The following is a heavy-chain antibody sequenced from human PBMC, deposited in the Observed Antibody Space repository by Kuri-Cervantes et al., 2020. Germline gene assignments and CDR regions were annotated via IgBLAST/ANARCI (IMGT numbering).Heavy chain of an antibody. CDR1: GFTFSDYY. V-gene: IGHV3-69-1*01. CDR3: ARCRGYTYGHFDY. Sequence: GESLKISCAASGFTFSDYYTNWVRQAPGKGLEWVSSISSSSTIYYADSVKGRFTISRDNAKNSLYLQMNSLRAEDTALYYCARCRGYTYGHFDYWGQGTLVTVSS. J-gene: IGHJ4*02. CDR2: ISSSSTI. D-gene: IGHD5-18*01.